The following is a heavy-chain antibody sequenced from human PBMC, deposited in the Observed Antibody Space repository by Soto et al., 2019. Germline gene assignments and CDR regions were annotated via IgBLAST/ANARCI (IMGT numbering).Heavy chain of an antibody. V-gene: IGHV1-18*01. D-gene: IGHD6-19*01. CDR1: GYTFINYG. Sequence: ASVKVSCKASGYTFINYGISWVRQAPGQGLEWMGWISAYNGNTNYAQKLQGRVTMTTDTSTSTAYMELRSLRSDDTAVYYRARVGTSGWYYYFDYWGQGTVVTVSS. CDR2: ISAYNGNT. J-gene: IGHJ4*02. CDR3: ARVGTSGWYYYFDY.